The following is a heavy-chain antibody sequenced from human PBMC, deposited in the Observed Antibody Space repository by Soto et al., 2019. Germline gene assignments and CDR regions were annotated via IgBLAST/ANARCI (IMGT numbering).Heavy chain of an antibody. J-gene: IGHJ4*02. CDR1: GGSVNTAPYH. D-gene: IGHD3-22*01. CDR2: IYYTGST. V-gene: IGHV4-61*01. Sequence: SETLSLTCTVSGGSVNTAPYHWSWIRQSPRNGLEWIGNIYYTGSTNYNPSFESRVAISLDTSNNQFSLRLTSLTAADTAAYFRARDHHSYYDTSGYYPYFDFWGQGTLVTVSS. CDR3: ARDHHSYYDTSGYYPYFDF.